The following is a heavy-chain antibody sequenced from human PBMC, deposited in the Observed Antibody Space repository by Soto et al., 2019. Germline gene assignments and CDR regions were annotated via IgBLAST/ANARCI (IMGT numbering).Heavy chain of an antibody. J-gene: IGHJ4*02. D-gene: IGHD3-10*01. CDR3: ARGAGGSGIDY. CDR2: IIPILGIA. CDR1: GGTFSSYT. Sequence: QVQLVQSGAEVKKPGSSVKVSCKASGGTFSSYTISWVRQAPGQGLEWMGRIIPILGIANYAQKFQGRVTITADKSTSTAYMELSSLRAEDTAVYYCARGAGGSGIDYWGQGTLVTVSS. V-gene: IGHV1-69*02.